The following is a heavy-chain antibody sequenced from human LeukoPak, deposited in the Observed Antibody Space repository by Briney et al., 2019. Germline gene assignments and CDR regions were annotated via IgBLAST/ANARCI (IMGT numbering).Heavy chain of an antibody. J-gene: IGHJ4*02. CDR1: GFTFSSYG. CDR3: AKDQAAAAGMRY. D-gene: IGHD6-13*01. CDR2: ISYDGSNK. Sequence: RSLRLSCAASGFTFSSYGMHWVRQAPGKGLEWVAVISYDGSNKYYADSVKGRFTISRDNSKNTLYLQMNSLRAEDTAVYYCAKDQAAAAGMRYWGQGTLVTVSS. V-gene: IGHV3-30*18.